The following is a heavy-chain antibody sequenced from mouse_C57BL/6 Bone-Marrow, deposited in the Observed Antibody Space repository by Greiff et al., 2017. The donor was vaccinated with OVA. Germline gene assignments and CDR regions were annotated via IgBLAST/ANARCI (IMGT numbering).Heavy chain of an antibody. Sequence: VQRVESGAELVRPGTSVKVSCKASGYAFTNYLIEWVKQRPGQGLEWIGVINPGSGGTNYNEKFKGKATLTADKSSSTAYMQLSSLTSEDSAVYFCARSDTSVVGAMDYWGQGTSVTVSS. CDR2: INPGSGGT. V-gene: IGHV1-54*01. D-gene: IGHD1-1*02. J-gene: IGHJ4*01. CDR3: ARSDTSVVGAMDY. CDR1: GYAFTNYL.